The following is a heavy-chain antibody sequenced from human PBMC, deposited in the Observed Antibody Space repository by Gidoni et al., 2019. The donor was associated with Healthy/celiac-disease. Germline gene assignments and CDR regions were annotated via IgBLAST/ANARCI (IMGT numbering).Heavy chain of an antibody. J-gene: IGHJ4*02. V-gene: IGHV3-48*01. CDR1: GFTFSSYS. CDR2: ISSSSSTI. Sequence: EVKLVESGGGLVQPGGSLRLSCAASGFTFSSYSMNWVRQAPGKGLEWVSYISSSSSTIYYADSVKGRFTISRDNAKNSLYLQMNSLRAEDTAVYYCARGFNYFDYWGQGTLVTVSS. CDR3: ARGFNYFDY.